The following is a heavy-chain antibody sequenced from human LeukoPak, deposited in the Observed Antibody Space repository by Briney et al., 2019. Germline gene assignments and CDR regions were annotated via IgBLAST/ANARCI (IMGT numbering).Heavy chain of an antibody. D-gene: IGHD3-22*01. Sequence: GGSLRLSCAASGFTFSNAWMSWVRQAPGKGLEWVGRIKSKTDGGTTDYAAPVKGRFTISRDDSKNTLYLQMNSLKTEDTAVYHCTPATPHYYDSSGYYFDYWGQGTLVTVSS. J-gene: IGHJ4*02. CDR1: GFTFSNAW. V-gene: IGHV3-15*01. CDR2: IKSKTDGGTT. CDR3: TPATPHYYDSSGYYFDY.